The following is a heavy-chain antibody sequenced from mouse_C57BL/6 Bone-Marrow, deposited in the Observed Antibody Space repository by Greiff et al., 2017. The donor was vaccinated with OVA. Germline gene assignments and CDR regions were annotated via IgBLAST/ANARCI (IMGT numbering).Heavy chain of an antibody. V-gene: IGHV1-55*01. J-gene: IGHJ4*01. CDR2: IYPGSGST. Sequence: QVQLQQPGAELVKPGASVKMSCKASDYTFTSYWITWVKQRPGQGLEWIGDIYPGSGSTNYNEKFKSKATLTVDTSSSTAYMQLSSLTSEDSAVYYCATGNWAHYYAMDYWGQGTSVTVSS. CDR3: ATGNWAHYYAMDY. D-gene: IGHD4-1*01. CDR1: DYTFTSYW.